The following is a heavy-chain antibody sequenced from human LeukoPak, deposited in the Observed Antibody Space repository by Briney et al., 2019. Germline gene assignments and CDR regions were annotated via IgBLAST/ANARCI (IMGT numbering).Heavy chain of an antibody. Sequence: PGGSLRLSCAASGFTFSSYEMSWVRLAPGKGLEWVSYISSSGSTIYYADSVKGRFTISRDNAKNSLYLQMNSLRAEDTAVYYCARGRIAVAGTFYYYGMDVWGQGTTVTVSS. D-gene: IGHD6-19*01. J-gene: IGHJ6*02. CDR3: ARGRIAVAGTFYYYGMDV. V-gene: IGHV3-48*03. CDR2: ISSSGSTI. CDR1: GFTFSSYE.